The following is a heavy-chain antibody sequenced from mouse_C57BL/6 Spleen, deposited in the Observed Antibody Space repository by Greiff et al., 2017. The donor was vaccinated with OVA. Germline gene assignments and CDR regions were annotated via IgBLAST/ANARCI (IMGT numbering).Heavy chain of an antibody. D-gene: IGHD2-5*01. Sequence: EVQGVESGGGLVKPGGSLKLSCAASGFTFSDYGMHWVRQAPEKGLEWVAYISSGSSTIYYADTVKGRFTIARDNAKNTRFLQMTSLRSEDTAVYDCARPLYSNYPAWFAYWGQGTLVTVSA. CDR1: GFTFSDYG. V-gene: IGHV5-17*01. CDR3: ARPLYSNYPAWFAY. CDR2: ISSGSSTI. J-gene: IGHJ3*01.